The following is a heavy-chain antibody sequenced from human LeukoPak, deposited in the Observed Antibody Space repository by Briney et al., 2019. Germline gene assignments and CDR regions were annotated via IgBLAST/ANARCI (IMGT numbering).Heavy chain of an antibody. Sequence: GGSLRLSCAASGFTFSSYWMSWVRQAPGKGLEWVANIKQDGSEKYYVDSAKGRFTISRDNAKNSLYLQMNSLRAEDTAVYYCARDKYGSGSYLSTYYMDVWGKGTTVTVSS. CDR2: IKQDGSEK. J-gene: IGHJ6*03. CDR1: GFTFSSYW. D-gene: IGHD3-10*01. V-gene: IGHV3-7*01. CDR3: ARDKYGSGSYLSTYYMDV.